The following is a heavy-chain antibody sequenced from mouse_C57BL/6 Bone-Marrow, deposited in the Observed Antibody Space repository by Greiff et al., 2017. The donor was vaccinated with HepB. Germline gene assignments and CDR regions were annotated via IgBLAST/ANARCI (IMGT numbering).Heavy chain of an antibody. J-gene: IGHJ3*01. Sequence: VQLQQSGAELARPGASVKLSCKASGYTFTSYVISWVKQRTGQGLEWIGGIYPRSGNTYYNEKFKGKATLTADKSSSTAYMELRSLTSEDSAVYFGARRLGQGFAYWGQGTLVTVSA. CDR1: GYTFTSYV. V-gene: IGHV1-81*01. D-gene: IGHD3-3*01. CDR2: IYPRSGNT. CDR3: ARRLGQGFAY.